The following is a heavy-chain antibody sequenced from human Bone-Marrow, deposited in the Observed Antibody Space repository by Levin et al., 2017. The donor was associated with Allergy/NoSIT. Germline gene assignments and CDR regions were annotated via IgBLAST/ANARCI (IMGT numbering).Heavy chain of an antibody. CDR1: GFTFSSYG. D-gene: IGHD1-1*01. Sequence: GESLKISCAASGFTFSSYGMHWVRQAPGKGLEWVAVIWYDGSNKYYADSVKGRFTISRDNSKNTLYLQMNSLRAEDTAVYYCARMDQLERQDYWGQGTLVTVSS. CDR3: ARMDQLERQDY. J-gene: IGHJ4*02. V-gene: IGHV3-33*01. CDR2: IWYDGSNK.